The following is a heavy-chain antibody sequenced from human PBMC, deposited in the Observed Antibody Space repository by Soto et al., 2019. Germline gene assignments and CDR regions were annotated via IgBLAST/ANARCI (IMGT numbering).Heavy chain of an antibody. V-gene: IGHV3-11*01. CDR1: GFTFSDYY. J-gene: IGHJ4*02. CDR3: ASPSDSMEYYFDY. D-gene: IGHD3-22*01. CDR2: ISSSGSTI. Sequence: PGGSLRLSCAASGFTFSDYYMSWIRQAPGKGLEWVSYISSSGSTIYYADSVKGRFTISRDNAKNSLYLQMNSLRAEDTAVYYCASPSDSMEYYFDYWGQGTLVTVSS.